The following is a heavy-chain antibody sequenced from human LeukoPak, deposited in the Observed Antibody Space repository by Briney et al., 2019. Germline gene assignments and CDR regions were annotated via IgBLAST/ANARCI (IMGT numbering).Heavy chain of an antibody. J-gene: IGHJ2*01. CDR1: GGSISSYY. Sequence: SETLSLTCTVSGGSISSYYWSWIRQPPGKGLEWIGYIYYSGSTNYNPSLKSRVTISVDTSKNQFSLKLSSVTAADTAVYYCARHVPIAVAGTRWYFDLWGRGTLVTVSS. D-gene: IGHD6-19*01. V-gene: IGHV4-59*08. CDR3: ARHVPIAVAGTRWYFDL. CDR2: IYYSGST.